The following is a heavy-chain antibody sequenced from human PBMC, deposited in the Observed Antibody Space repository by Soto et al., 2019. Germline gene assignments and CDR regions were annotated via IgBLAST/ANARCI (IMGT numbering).Heavy chain of an antibody. CDR2: IIPIFGTA. D-gene: IGHD5-18*01. Sequence: QVQLVQSGAEVKKPGSSVKVSCKASGGTFSSYAISWVRQAPGQGLEWMGGIIPIFGTANYAKKFQGRVTITTDESTSTAYMGLSRLRSEDTAVYYCARGGRGYSYGYEAYWGQGTLVTVSS. V-gene: IGHV1-69*05. J-gene: IGHJ4*02. CDR1: GGTFSSYA. CDR3: ARGGRGYSYGYEAY.